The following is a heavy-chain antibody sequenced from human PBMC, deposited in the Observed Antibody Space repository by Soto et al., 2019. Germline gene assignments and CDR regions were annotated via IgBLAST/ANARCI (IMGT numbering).Heavy chain of an antibody. Sequence: PGGSLRLSCAASGFTFSSYAMSWVRQAPGKGLEWVSAISGSGGSTYYADSVKGRFTISRDNSKNTLYLQMNSLRAEDTAVYYCASLTNLRYAGGFDYWGQGTLVTVSS. CDR1: GFTFSSYA. V-gene: IGHV3-23*01. D-gene: IGHD3-9*01. J-gene: IGHJ4*02. CDR3: ASLTNLRYAGGFDY. CDR2: ISGSGGST.